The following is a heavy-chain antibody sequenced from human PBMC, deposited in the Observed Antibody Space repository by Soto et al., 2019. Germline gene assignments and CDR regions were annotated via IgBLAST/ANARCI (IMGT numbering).Heavy chain of an antibody. Sequence: PGGSRSLSCAASGFTLSDHYMNWVRQAPGKGLEWVSYISSIGSTIYYADSVKGRFTISRDNAKNSLYLQMNSLRAEDTAVYYCAREFGRALIVVVPETGMDVWGQGTTVTVSS. V-gene: IGHV3-11*04. CDR1: GFTLSDHY. D-gene: IGHD2-2*01. CDR3: AREFGRALIVVVPETGMDV. CDR2: ISSIGSTI. J-gene: IGHJ6*02.